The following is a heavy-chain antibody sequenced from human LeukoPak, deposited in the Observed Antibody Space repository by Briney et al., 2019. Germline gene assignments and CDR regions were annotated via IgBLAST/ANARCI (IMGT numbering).Heavy chain of an antibody. J-gene: IGHJ4*02. CDR3: SRSLDY. CDR2: IKQDGSEH. V-gene: IGHV3-7*01. CDR1: GFPFSDYW. Sequence: GGSLRLSCAASGFPFSDYWMYWVRQAPGKGMEWVANIKQDGSEHYYADSVKGRFTISRDNAKNSLYLEMNSLRAEDTAVYYCSRSLDYWGQGALVTVSS.